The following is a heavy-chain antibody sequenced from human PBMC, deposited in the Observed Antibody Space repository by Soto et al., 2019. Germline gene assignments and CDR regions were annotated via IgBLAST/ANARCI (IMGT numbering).Heavy chain of an antibody. J-gene: IGHJ6*02. D-gene: IGHD6-6*01. Sequence: QVQLVQSGAEVKRPGSSVKVSCKASGDMFRNSAFTWVRQAPGQGLAWMGVIIPLFRKTDVAQKFQGRVTPTADESTSSIYTEVSSLTSEDTAVYYCASARLANGDPNIYFFYGLDVWGQGTTITASS. V-gene: IGHV1-69*01. CDR3: ASARLANGDPNIYFFYGLDV. CDR1: GDMFRNSA. CDR2: IIPLFRKT.